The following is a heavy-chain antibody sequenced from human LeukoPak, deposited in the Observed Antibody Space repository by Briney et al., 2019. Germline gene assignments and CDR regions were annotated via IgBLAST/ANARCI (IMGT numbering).Heavy chain of an antibody. Sequence: PSETLSLTCTVSGGSISSYYWSWIRQPPGKGLEWSGYIYYSGSTNYNPSLKSRVTISVDTSKTQFSLKLNSVTAADTAVYYCARHAGGSYWGYYFDYWGQGTRVTASS. D-gene: IGHD1-26*01. CDR3: ARHAGGSYWGYYFDY. V-gene: IGHV4-59*08. CDR2: IYYSGST. CDR1: GGSISSYY. J-gene: IGHJ4*02.